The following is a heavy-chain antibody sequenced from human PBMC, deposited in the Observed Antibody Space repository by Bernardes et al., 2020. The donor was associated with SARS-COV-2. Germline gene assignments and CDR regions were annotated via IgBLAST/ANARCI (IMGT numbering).Heavy chain of an antibody. D-gene: IGHD6-19*01. CDR2: FDPEDGET. Sequence: ASVKVSCKVSGYTLTELSMHWVRQAPGKGLEWMGGFDPEDGETIYAQKFQGRVTMTEDTSTDTAYMELSSLGSEDTAVYYCATGLAVAGTRSLSIYSYYGMDVWAQGTTVTVAS. J-gene: IGHJ6*02. CDR1: GYTLTELS. V-gene: IGHV1-24*01. CDR3: ATGLAVAGTRSLSIYSYYGMDV.